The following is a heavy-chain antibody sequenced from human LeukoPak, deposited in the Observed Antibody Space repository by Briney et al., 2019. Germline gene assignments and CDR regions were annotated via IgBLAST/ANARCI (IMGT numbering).Heavy chain of an antibody. Sequence: SETLSLTCTVSGVSISSYYWSWLRQPPGKGLEWIGYIYYSGSTNYNPSLKSRVTISVDTSKNQFSLKLSSVTAADTAVYYCARELVDGGNSYYFDYWGQGTLVTVSS. CDR2: IYYSGST. D-gene: IGHD4-23*01. J-gene: IGHJ4*02. CDR3: ARELVDGGNSYYFDY. CDR1: GVSISSYY. V-gene: IGHV4-59*12.